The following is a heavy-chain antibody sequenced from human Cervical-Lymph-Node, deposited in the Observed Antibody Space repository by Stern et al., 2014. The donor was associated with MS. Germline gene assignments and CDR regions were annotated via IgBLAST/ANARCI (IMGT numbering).Heavy chain of an antibody. CDR1: GYIFRSYA. V-gene: IGHV1-3*01. D-gene: IGHD2-8*01. CDR3: ARDLKEGNVMYYYGMDV. J-gene: IGHJ6*01. Sequence: QVQLVQSGAEVKKPGASVKVSCKASGYIFRSYAVHWVRQAPGQRPEWMGWINPGNGNTRYSQKFQGRVTITRDTSANIAYLELSSLRSQDTAVYYCARDLKEGNVMYYYGMDVWGQGTTVTVSS. CDR2: INPGNGNT.